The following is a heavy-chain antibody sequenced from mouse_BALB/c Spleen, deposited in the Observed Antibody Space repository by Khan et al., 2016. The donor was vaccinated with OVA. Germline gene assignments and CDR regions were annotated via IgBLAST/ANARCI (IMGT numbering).Heavy chain of an antibody. D-gene: IGHD1-1*01. CDR1: GYSITSDYA. CDR3: ARKNYYGYAMDY. V-gene: IGHV3-2*02. Sequence: VLLKESGPGLVKPSQSLSLTCTVTGYSITSDYAWDWIRQFPGNKLEWMGYISYGGSTSYNPSLKSRISITRDTSKNQFFLQLNSVTTEDTATYYCARKNYYGYAMDYWGQGTSVTVSS. J-gene: IGHJ4*01. CDR2: ISYGGST.